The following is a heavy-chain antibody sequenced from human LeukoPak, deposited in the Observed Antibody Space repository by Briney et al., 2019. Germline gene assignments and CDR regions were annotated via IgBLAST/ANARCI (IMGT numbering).Heavy chain of an antibody. CDR2: ITNNGSTI. CDR1: GFTFSTYA. J-gene: IGHJ6*02. CDR3: ARDQWLAYYYHGMDV. Sequence: GESPRLSCAASGFTFSTYAMNWVRQAPGKGLEWVSYITNNGSTIYYADSVKGRFTISRDKAENSLYLQMNSLRAEDTAIYYCARDQWLAYYYHGMDVWGQGTTATVSS. D-gene: IGHD6-19*01. V-gene: IGHV3-48*03.